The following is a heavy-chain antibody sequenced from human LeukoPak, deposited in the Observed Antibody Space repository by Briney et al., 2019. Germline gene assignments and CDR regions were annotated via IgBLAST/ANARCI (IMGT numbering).Heavy chain of an antibody. V-gene: IGHV1-69*04. Sequence: ASVKVSCKASGGTFSSYAISWVRQAPGQGLEWMGRIIPILGIANYAQKFQGRVTITADKSTSTAYMGLSSLRSEDTAVYYCARAPAAAGTQTSGRFDPWGQGTLVTVSS. CDR3: ARAPAAAGTQTSGRFDP. J-gene: IGHJ5*02. CDR2: IIPILGIA. CDR1: GGTFSSYA. D-gene: IGHD6-13*01.